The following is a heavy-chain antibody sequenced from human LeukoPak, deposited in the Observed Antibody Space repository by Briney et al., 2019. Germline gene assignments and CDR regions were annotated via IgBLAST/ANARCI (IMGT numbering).Heavy chain of an antibody. CDR1: GFSFTNYW. V-gene: IGHV3-7*03. D-gene: IGHD6-13*01. CDR3: ARIGYSSSCFDY. CDR2: IKQDGSVK. Sequence: GGSLRLSCAASGFSFTNYWMSWVRQAPGKGLEWVANIKQDGSVKYYVDSVKGRFTISRDNAKSSVYLQINSLRVEDTAVYYCARIGYSSSCFDYWGQGTLVTVSS. J-gene: IGHJ4*02.